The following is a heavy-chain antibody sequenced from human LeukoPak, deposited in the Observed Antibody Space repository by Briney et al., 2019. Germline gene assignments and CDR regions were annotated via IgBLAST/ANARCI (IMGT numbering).Heavy chain of an antibody. V-gene: IGHV3-48*03. Sequence: PGGSLRLSCAASGFTFSTYQFNWVRQAQGKGLEWISYISNSDDLIYYADSVRGRFTVSRDNAKSSVYLQMNSLRAEDTAVYYCARETASCGGDCYDYWGQGTLVTVSS. CDR1: GFTFSTYQ. CDR3: ARETASCGGDCYDY. D-gene: IGHD2-21*01. J-gene: IGHJ4*02. CDR2: ISNSDDLI.